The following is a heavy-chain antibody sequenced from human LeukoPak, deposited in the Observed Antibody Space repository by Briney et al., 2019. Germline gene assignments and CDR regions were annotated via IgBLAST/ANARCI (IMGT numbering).Heavy chain of an antibody. V-gene: IGHV4-39*01. Sequence: SETLSLTCTVSGGSDNYYWGWIRPPPGKGLEWIASIHYTGNTYYNPSLKSRVTISVGTSKNQVFLRLSSLTAADTAVYYCARRAALGSSWDFDFWGQGTLVTVSS. CDR2: IHYTGNT. D-gene: IGHD6-13*01. CDR1: GGSDNYY. CDR3: ARRAALGSSWDFDF. J-gene: IGHJ4*02.